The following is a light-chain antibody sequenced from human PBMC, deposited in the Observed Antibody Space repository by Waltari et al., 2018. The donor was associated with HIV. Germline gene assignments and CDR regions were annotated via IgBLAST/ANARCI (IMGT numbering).Light chain of an antibody. V-gene: IGKV3-20*01. CDR1: RNVASNF. CDR3: QQYGSSAGLT. CDR2: GAS. Sequence: EIVLMQSPGTLSLSPGERATLSCRASRNVASNFLAWYQQKSGQPPRLLIYGASSRATGTPARFSGSGSGTDFSLTISRLEPEDFAVYFCQQYGSSAGLTFGGGTKVEIK. J-gene: IGKJ4*01.